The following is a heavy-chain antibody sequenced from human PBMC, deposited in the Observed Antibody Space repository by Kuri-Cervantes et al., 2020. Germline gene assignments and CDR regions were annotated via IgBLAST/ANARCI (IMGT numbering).Heavy chain of an antibody. CDR1: GFTFSSYG. J-gene: IGHJ6*02. CDR3: ATHYYGSGSYLKAEIYYYGMDV. D-gene: IGHD3-10*01. CDR2: ISYDGSNK. Sequence: GGSLRLSCAASGFTFSSYGMHWVRQAPGKGLEWVAVISYDGSNKYYADSVKGRFTTSRDNSKNTLYLQMNSLRAEDTAVYYCATHYYGSGSYLKAEIYYYGMDVWGQGTTVTVSS. V-gene: IGHV3-30*03.